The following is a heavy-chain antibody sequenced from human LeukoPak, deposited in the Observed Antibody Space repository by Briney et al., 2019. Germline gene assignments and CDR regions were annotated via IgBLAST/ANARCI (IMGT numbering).Heavy chain of an antibody. V-gene: IGHV1-8*01. CDR3: ARGGEYSGYDSDY. J-gene: IGHJ4*02. D-gene: IGHD5-12*01. CDR2: MNPNSGNT. CDR1: GYTFTSYD. Sequence: ASVTVSCTASGYTFTSYDINWVRQATGQGLEWMGWMNPNSGNTGYARKFQGRVTMTRNTSISTAYMELSSLRSEDTAVYYCARGGEYSGYDSDYWGQGTLVTVSS.